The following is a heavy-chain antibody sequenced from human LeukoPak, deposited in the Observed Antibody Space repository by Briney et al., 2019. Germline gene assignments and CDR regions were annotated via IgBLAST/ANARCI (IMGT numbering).Heavy chain of an antibody. V-gene: IGHV4-39*01. Sequence: SETLSLTCTVSGGSISSSSYYWGWIRQPPGKGLEWIGSIYYSGSTYYNPSLKSRVTISVDTSKNQFSLKLSSVTAADTAVYYCARLRSSSSPLDVWGKGTTVTVSS. J-gene: IGHJ6*04. CDR3: ARLRSSSSPLDV. CDR2: IYYSGST. CDR1: GGSISSSSYY. D-gene: IGHD6-13*01.